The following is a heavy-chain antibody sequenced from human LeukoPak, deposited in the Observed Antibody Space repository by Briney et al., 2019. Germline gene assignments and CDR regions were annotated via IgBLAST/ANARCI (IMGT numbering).Heavy chain of an antibody. D-gene: IGHD3-22*01. Sequence: GGSLRLSCAASRFTFSSYGMHWVRQAPGKGLEWVAFIRYDGSNKYYADSVKGRFTISRDNSKNTLYLRMNTLRAEDTAVYYCAKEFAYDSSGQDAFDIWGQGTMVTVSS. CDR1: RFTFSSYG. CDR2: IRYDGSNK. CDR3: AKEFAYDSSGQDAFDI. J-gene: IGHJ3*02. V-gene: IGHV3-30*02.